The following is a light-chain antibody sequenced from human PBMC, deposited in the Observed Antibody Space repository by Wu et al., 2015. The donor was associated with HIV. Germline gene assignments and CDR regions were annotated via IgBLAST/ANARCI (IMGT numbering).Light chain of an antibody. J-gene: IGKJ2*01. CDR2: GAS. CDR1: QNINDY. CDR3: QQFYNYPRT. Sequence: AIRLTQSPSSLSASTGDNVTITCRASQNINDYLGWYKQRPGQGPQLLISGASTLETGVPFRFSASGSVTQFTLTISCLQSEDFAIYYCQQFYNYPRTFGPGTKVEIK. V-gene: IGKV1-8*01.